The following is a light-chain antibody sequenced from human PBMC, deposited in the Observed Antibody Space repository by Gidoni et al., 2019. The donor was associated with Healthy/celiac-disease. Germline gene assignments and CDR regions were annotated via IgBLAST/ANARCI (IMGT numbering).Light chain of an antibody. Sequence: DIVMTPSPDSLAVSLGERATINCKSSQSVLYSSNNKNYLAWYQQTPGQPPTLLTYWASTRESGVPDRFSGSGSGTDFTLTISSLQAEDVAVYCCQQCYSTPLTFGGGTKVEIK. CDR2: WAS. CDR1: QSVLYSSNNKNY. J-gene: IGKJ4*01. CDR3: QQCYSTPLT. V-gene: IGKV4-1*01.